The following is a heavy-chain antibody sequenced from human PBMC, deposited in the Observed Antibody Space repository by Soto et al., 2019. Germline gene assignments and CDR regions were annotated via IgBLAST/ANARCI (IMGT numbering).Heavy chain of an antibody. V-gene: IGHV4-31*03. D-gene: IGHD2-2*01. CDR2: IYYSGTT. J-gene: IGHJ4*02. Sequence: QVQLQESGPGLVKPSQTLSLTCTVSGGSISSGGYYWSWIRQHPGKGLEWIGYIYYSGTTYYNPYLKSRVTISVDTSKNQFSLKLSAVTAADTAVYYCARGQTDRGYCSSTSCPHYFDSWGQGTLVTVSS. CDR1: GGSISSGGYY. CDR3: ARGQTDRGYCSSTSCPHYFDS.